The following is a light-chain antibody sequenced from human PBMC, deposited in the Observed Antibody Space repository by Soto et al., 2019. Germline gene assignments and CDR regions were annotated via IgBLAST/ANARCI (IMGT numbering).Light chain of an antibody. CDR3: GTWDNSLSAYV. V-gene: IGLV1-51*01. J-gene: IGLJ1*01. CDR2: DNN. Sequence: QSVLTQPPSVSAAPGQKVTISCSGSSSNIGNNYVSWYQHLPGTAPKLLIYDNNKRPSGIPDRLSGSKSGTSATLGITGLQTGDEADYYCGTWDNSLSAYVFGTGTKVTVL. CDR1: SSNIGNNY.